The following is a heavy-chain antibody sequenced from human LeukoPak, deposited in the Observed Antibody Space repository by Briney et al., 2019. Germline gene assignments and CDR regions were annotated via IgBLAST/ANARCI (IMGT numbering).Heavy chain of an antibody. J-gene: IGHJ1*01. V-gene: IGHV4-39*07. CDR2: ISYSGNT. Sequence: SETLSLTCAVSGGSVSSSKYLWGWIRQPPGKELEWIGSISYSGNTDYNPSLKSRVTLSVDTSKNQFSLNLTSVTAADSAVYYCAGLGVMVLVYQSESWGQGTPVTVSS. D-gene: IGHD2-8*01. CDR1: GGSVSSSKYL. CDR3: AGLGVMVLVYQSES.